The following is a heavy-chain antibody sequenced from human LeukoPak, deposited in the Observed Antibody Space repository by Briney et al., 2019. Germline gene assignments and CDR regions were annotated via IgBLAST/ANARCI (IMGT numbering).Heavy chain of an antibody. J-gene: IGHJ6*03. V-gene: IGHV3-7*01. CDR2: INQDGSEK. CDR1: EFTFSGYW. CDR3: TRDALYGDPSYYYMDV. D-gene: IGHD4-17*01. Sequence: GGSLRLSCAASEFTFSGYWMNWVRQAPGKGPEWVANINQDGSEKHYVGSVRGRFTISRDNAMNSLYLQMNSLRAEDTAVYYCTRDALYGDPSYYYMDVWGKGTTVTVSS.